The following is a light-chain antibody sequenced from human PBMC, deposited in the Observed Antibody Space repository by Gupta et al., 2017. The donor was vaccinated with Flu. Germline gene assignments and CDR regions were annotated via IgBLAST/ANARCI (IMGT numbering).Light chain of an antibody. J-gene: IGKJ3*01. V-gene: IGKV1-5*03. CDR3: QQYNNYSPT. Sequence: EIQMTQSPSTLPASIGDSVTITCRASESITNWLAWYQRKPGRAPKPLIYRTSTLADGVPSRFSDSASGTDFTLAISSLQPDDFATYFCQQYNNYSPTFGPGTKV. CDR2: RTS. CDR1: ESITNW.